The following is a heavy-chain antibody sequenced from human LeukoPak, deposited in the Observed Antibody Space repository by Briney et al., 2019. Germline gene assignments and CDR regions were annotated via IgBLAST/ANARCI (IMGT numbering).Heavy chain of an antibody. CDR1: GGSVSSGSYY. CDR2: IYYSGST. Sequence: SETLSLTCTVSGGSVSSGSYYWSWIRQPPGKGLEWIGYIYYSGSTNYNPSLKSRVTISVDTSKNQFSLKLSSVTAADTAVYYCAKGGTSGYYYRFDPWGQGTLVTVSS. CDR3: AKGGTSGYYYRFDP. J-gene: IGHJ5*02. D-gene: IGHD3-22*01. V-gene: IGHV4-61*01.